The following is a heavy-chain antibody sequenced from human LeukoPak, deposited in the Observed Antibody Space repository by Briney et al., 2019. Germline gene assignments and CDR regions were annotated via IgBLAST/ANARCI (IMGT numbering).Heavy chain of an antibody. D-gene: IGHD4-23*01. V-gene: IGHV4-39*01. CDR3: ARLDRWSSAY. J-gene: IGHJ4*02. CDR1: GGSISSSSYY. Sequence: SETLSLTCTVSGGSISSSSYYWGWIRQPPGKGLEWVGSIYYSGSTYYNPSLKSRVTIPVDTSKNQFSLKLSSVTAADTAVYYCARLDRWSSAYWGQGTLVTVSS. CDR2: IYYSGST.